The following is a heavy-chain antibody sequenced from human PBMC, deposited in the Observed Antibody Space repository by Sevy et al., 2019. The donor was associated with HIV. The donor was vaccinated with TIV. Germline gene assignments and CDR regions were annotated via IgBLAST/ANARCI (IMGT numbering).Heavy chain of an antibody. J-gene: IGHJ4*02. CDR3: ATDQDWAFDN. D-gene: IGHD3-9*01. V-gene: IGHV3-48*01. Sequence: GESLKISCELSGSTFSGHHLNWVRQAPGKGLEWVAYIGSGFNIYYTHSVRGRFTISRDNARNSLFLQMDSLGAEDTAVYYCATDQDWAFDNWGQGTLVTVSS. CDR2: IGSGFNI. CDR1: GSTFSGHH.